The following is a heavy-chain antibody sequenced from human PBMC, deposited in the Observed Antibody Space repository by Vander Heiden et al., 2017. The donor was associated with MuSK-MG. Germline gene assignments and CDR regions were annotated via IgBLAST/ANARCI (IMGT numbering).Heavy chain of an antibody. CDR3: AKDISSGGDFWSGPILDY. CDR1: GFTFDDYA. Sequence: EVQLVESGGGLVQPGRSLRLSCAASGFTFDDYAMHWVRQAPGKGLEWVSGISWNSGSIGYADSVKGRFTISRDNAKNSLYLQMNSLRAEDTALYYCAKDISSGGDFWSGPILDYWGQGTLVTVSS. CDR2: ISWNSGSI. V-gene: IGHV3-9*01. D-gene: IGHD3-3*01. J-gene: IGHJ4*02.